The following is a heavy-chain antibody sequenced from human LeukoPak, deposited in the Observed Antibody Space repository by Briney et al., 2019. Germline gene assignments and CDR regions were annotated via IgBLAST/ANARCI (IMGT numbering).Heavy chain of an antibody. CDR2: VFHSGSS. Sequence: SQTLSLTCTVSGGSISSGGSYWSWIRQHPGKGLEWIVYVFHSGSSSYNPSLKSRVTISVDTSNNQFSLRLSSVTAADTAVYYCAREYCGTTSCLYFDYWGQGILVTVSS. CDR1: GGSISSGGSY. CDR3: AREYCGTTSCLYFDY. V-gene: IGHV4-31*03. J-gene: IGHJ4*02. D-gene: IGHD2-2*01.